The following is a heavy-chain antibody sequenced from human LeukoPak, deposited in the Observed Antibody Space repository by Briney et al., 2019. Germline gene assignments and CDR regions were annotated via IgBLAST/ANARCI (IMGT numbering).Heavy chain of an antibody. CDR1: GFTFDDYT. Sequence: GGSLRLSCAASGFTFDDYTMHWVRQALGKGLEWVSLISWDGGSTYYADSVKGRFTISRDNSKNSLYLQMNSLRTEDTALYYCAKGFGWLQPCFDIWGQGTMVTVSS. V-gene: IGHV3-43*01. J-gene: IGHJ3*02. CDR2: ISWDGGST. CDR3: AKGFGWLQPCFDI. D-gene: IGHD5-24*01.